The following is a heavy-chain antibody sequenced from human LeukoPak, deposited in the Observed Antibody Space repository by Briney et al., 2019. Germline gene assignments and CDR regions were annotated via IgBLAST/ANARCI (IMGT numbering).Heavy chain of an antibody. CDR3: ARDLYGDYWYFDL. J-gene: IGHJ2*01. Sequence: GGSLRLSCAASGFTFSSYWIHWVRHAPGKGLVWVSRINSDGSKIRYADSVKGRFTISRDNAKSTVYLQMNSLRAEDTAIYYCARDLYGDYWYFDLWGRGTLVTVSS. V-gene: IGHV3-74*01. CDR1: GFTFSSYW. D-gene: IGHD4-17*01. CDR2: INSDGSKI.